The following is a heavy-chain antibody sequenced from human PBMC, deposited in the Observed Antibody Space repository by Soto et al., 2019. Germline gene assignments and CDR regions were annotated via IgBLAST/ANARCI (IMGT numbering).Heavy chain of an antibody. Sequence: PGESLKISCKGSGYSFTSYWIGWVRQMPGKGLEWMGIIYPGDSDTRYSPSFQGQVTISADKSISTAYLQWSSLKASDTAMYYCARQAVAGLSTSGVDYWGQGTLVTVSS. J-gene: IGHJ4*02. D-gene: IGHD6-19*01. CDR1: GYSFTSYW. CDR2: IYPGDSDT. V-gene: IGHV5-51*01. CDR3: ARQAVAGLSTSGVDY.